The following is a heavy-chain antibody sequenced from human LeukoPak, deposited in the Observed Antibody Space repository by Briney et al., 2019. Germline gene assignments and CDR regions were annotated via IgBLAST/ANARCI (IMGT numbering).Heavy chain of an antibody. CDR2: INSNSGDT. CDR3: ARKDSGLNPFDL. Sequence: GGSLRLSCAASGFSFSTSPMSWVRQAPGKGLEWVSGINSNSGDTPYADFAKGRFTISRDNSKNTLYPQMNSLRVEDTAVYYCARKDSGLNPFDLWGQGTLVTVSS. D-gene: IGHD1-14*01. J-gene: IGHJ4*02. V-gene: IGHV3-23*01. CDR1: GFSFSTSP.